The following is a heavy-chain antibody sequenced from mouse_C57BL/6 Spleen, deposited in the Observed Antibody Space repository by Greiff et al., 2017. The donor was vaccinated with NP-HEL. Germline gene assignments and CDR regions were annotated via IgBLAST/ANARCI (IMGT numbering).Heavy chain of an antibody. CDR3: ARGDYGNYGGY. CDR2: IDPSDSET. J-gene: IGHJ2*01. Sequence: QVQLQQPGAELVRPGSSVKLSCKASGYTFTSYWMHWVKQRPIQGLEWIGNIDPSDSETHYNQKFKDKATLTVDKSSSTAYMQLSSLTSEDSAVYYCARGDYGNYGGYWGQGTTLTVSS. D-gene: IGHD2-1*01. V-gene: IGHV1-52*01. CDR1: GYTFTSYW.